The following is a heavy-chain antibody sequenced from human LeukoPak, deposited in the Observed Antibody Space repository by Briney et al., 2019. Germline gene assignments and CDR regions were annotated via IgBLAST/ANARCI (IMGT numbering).Heavy chain of an antibody. J-gene: IGHJ4*02. D-gene: IGHD6-13*01. CDR3: ARVIAAMYYFDY. CDR1: GFTFSNYW. CDR2: IKQDGSEK. V-gene: IGHV3-7*04. Sequence: AGGSLRLSCVASGFTFSNYWMTWVRQAPGKGLEWVANIKQDGSEKYYVDSVKGRLTTSRDNAKNSLYLQMNTLRAEDTAVYYCARVIAAMYYFDYWGQGTLVTVSS.